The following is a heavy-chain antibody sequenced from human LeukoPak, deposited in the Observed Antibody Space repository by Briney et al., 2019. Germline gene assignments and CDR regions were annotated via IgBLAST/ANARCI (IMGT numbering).Heavy chain of an antibody. D-gene: IGHD5-12*01. CDR1: GFTFSDYY. CDR3: ARGGYSGYDWVDY. Sequence: GGSLRLSCAASGFTFSDYYMSWIRQAPGQGLEWVSYISSSSSYKNYADSVRGRFTISRDNAKNSLYLQMNSLRAEDTAVYYCARGGYSGYDWVDYWGQGTLVTVSS. CDR2: ISSSSSYK. J-gene: IGHJ4*02. V-gene: IGHV3-11*05.